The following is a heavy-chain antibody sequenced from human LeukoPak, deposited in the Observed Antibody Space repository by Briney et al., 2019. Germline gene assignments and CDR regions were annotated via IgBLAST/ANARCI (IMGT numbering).Heavy chain of an antibody. J-gene: IGHJ4*02. V-gene: IGHV3-11*06. D-gene: IGHD1-1*01. Sequence: PGETLRLSCAASGFTFSDYYMSWIRQAPGKGLEWVSYISSSSSYTNYADSVKGRFTISRDNAKNSLYLQMNSLRAEDTAVYYCARGRTGTPFDYWGQGTLVTVSS. CDR3: ARGRTGTPFDY. CDR1: GFTFSDYY. CDR2: ISSSSSYT.